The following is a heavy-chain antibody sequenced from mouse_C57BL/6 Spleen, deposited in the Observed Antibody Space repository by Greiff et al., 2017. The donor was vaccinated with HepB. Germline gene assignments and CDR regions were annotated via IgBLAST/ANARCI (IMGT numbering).Heavy chain of an antibody. CDR1: GYSFTDYN. CDR2: INPNYGTT. J-gene: IGHJ4*01. V-gene: IGHV1-39*01. D-gene: IGHD2-2*01. Sequence: EVKLVESGPELVKPGASVKISCKASGYSFTDYNMNWVKQSNGKSLEWIGVINPNYGTTSYNQKFKGKATLTVDQSSSTAYMQLNSLTSEDSAVYYCASGNYGYFYYAMDYWGQGTSVTVSS. CDR3: ASGNYGYFYYAMDY.